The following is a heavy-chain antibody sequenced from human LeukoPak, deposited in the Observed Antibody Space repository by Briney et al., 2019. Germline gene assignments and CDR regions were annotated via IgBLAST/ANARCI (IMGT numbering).Heavy chain of an antibody. J-gene: IGHJ4*02. D-gene: IGHD3-22*01. CDR2: IYPSRGGT. CDR1: GYTFTKYY. CDR3: ARAYSGYSIDF. Sequence: ASVKVSCKASGYTFTKYYMHWVRQAPGHGLVWMGIIYPSRGGTSYAHKFQGRVTMTRDTSTSTVYMKLSSLTAEDTAIYYCARAYSGYSIDFWGQGTLVTVSS. V-gene: IGHV1-46*01.